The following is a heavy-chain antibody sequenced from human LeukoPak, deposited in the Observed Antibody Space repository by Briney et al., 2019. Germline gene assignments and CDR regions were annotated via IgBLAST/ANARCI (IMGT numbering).Heavy chain of an antibody. CDR1: GFTFSTYA. J-gene: IGHJ4*02. D-gene: IGHD2/OR15-2a*01. V-gene: IGHV3-64*01. CDR3: ARGYVLLDY. CDR2: ITTNGGST. Sequence: PGGSLRLSCAASGFTFSTYAMHWVRQAPGKGLEYVSDITTNGGSTYYANSVKGRFTISRDNSKNTLYLQMGSLRAEDMAVYYCARGYVLLDYWGQGTLVTVSS.